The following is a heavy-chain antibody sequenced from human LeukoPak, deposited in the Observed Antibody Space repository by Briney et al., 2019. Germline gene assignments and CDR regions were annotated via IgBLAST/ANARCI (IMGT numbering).Heavy chain of an antibody. D-gene: IGHD3-22*01. J-gene: IGHJ6*03. CDR2: INHSGST. V-gene: IGHV4-34*01. CDR3: ARRPGSYYYDSSGYYYPYYYYMDV. CDR1: GGSFSGYY. Sequence: PSETLSLTCAVYGGSFSGYYWSWIRQPPGKGREWIGDINHSGSTNYNPSLKSRVTISVDTSKNPFSLELSSVTAAATAVYYCARRPGSYYYDSSGYYYPYYYYMDVWGKGTTVTVSS.